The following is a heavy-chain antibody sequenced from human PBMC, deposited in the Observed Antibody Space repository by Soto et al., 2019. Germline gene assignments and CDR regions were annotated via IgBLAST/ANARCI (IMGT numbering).Heavy chain of an antibody. Sequence: QVQLVESGGGVVQPGRSLRLSCAASGFSISRSAMHWVRQAPGKGLEWVEVIAYDGSNRWYADSAKGRFTISRDNYKNTVYLQLSSLRGADTAVYYCARDLQAGTDNVNWFAPWGQGNLVTGSS. D-gene: IGHD1-1*01. CDR1: GFSISRSA. J-gene: IGHJ5*02. CDR2: IAYDGSNR. CDR3: ARDLQAGTDNVNWFAP. V-gene: IGHV3-30*04.